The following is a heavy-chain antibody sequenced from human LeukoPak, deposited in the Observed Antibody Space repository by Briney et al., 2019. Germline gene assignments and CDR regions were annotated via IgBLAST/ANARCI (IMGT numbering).Heavy chain of an antibody. CDR3: AKAYWDTAMNPSDY. D-gene: IGHD5-18*01. V-gene: IGHV3-23*01. Sequence: PGGSLRLSCAASGFTFRSYAMSWVRQAPGNGPEWVSAIGASDGKTYYADSVKGRFTISTDNSKNTLYLQMSSLRAEDSAIYHCAKAYWDTAMNPSDYWGQGTLVTVSS. J-gene: IGHJ4*02. CDR1: GFTFRSYA. CDR2: IGASDGKT.